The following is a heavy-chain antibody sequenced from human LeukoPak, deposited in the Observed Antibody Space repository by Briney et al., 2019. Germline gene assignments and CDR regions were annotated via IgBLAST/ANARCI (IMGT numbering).Heavy chain of an antibody. J-gene: IGHJ4*02. D-gene: IGHD1-26*01. CDR2: ISYDGSNK. V-gene: IGHV3-30*18. Sequence: GGSLRLSCAASEFTFSTYGMHWVRQAPGKGLEWVAVISYDGSNKYYADSVKGRFTISRDNSKNTLYLQMNSLRVEDTAIYFCAKDAVGGILYYFDYWGQGTLVTVSS. CDR3: AKDAVGGILYYFDY. CDR1: EFTFSTYG.